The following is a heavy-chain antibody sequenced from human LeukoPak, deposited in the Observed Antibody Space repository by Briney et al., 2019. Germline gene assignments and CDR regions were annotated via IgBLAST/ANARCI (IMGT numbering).Heavy chain of an antibody. D-gene: IGHD6-13*01. CDR2: IYYSGST. Sequence: PSETLSLTCAVYGGSFSGYYWSWIRQPPGKGLEWIGYIYYSGSTNYNPSLKSRVTISVDTSKNQFSLNLNSVTAADTAVYYCARQSFPGYSTSWYDYWGQGTLVTVSS. V-gene: IGHV4-59*01. CDR1: GGSFSGYY. J-gene: IGHJ4*02. CDR3: ARQSFPGYSTSWYDY.